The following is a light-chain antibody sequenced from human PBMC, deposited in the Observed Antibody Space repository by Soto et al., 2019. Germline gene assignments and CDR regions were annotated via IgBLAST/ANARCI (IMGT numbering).Light chain of an antibody. CDR3: QVWDTRNDHHV. Sequence: SYELTQSPSVSVAPGQTATITCGGTNIGSKSVNWYQQKAGQAPVLVMSYDSDRPSGIPERFSGSNSGNTATLTLSRVESGDEADYYCQVWDTRNDHHVFGSGTKVTVL. J-gene: IGLJ1*01. V-gene: IGLV3-21*01. CDR2: YDS. CDR1: NIGSKS.